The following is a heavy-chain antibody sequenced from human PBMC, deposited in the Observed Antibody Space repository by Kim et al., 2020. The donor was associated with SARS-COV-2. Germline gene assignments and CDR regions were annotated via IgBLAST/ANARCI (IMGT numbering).Heavy chain of an antibody. D-gene: IGHD3-22*01. V-gene: IGHV3-11*01. CDR2: TII. Sequence: TIIVCAHSVKGPFTISRDNAKNARHLQMNSLRVEDTAVYYCARGGTMMLTNWGQGTLVTVSS. J-gene: IGHJ4*02. CDR3: ARGGTMMLTN.